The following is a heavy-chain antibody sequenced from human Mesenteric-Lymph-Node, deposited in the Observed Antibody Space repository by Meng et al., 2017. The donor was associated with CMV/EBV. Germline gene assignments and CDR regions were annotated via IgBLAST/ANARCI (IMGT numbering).Heavy chain of an antibody. CDR2: IYHNGFT. J-gene: IGHJ5*02. V-gene: IGHV4-4*01. Sequence: SGDSISSGNWWSRVRRPPAKGLEWIGEIYHNGFTNYNPSLKSRVTMSIDKSRNQVSLNLRSVTAADTAVYFCARDNRASGNYDWFDPWGQGTLVTVSS. CDR3: ARDNRASGNYDWFDP. D-gene: IGHD1-26*01. CDR1: GDSISSGNW.